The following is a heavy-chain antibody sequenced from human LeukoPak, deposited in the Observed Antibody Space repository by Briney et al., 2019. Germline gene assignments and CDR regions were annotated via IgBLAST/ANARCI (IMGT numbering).Heavy chain of an antibody. CDR2: VRGSGSIT. J-gene: IGHJ4*02. Sequence: GGSLRLSCAASGFTLSNYWMHWVRQAPGKGLVWVSRVRGSGSITAYADSVKGRFTISRDIAKNTVYLQMNSLRVDDTAVYYCGRTSGGVEYWGQGTMVTVSS. D-gene: IGHD2-8*02. V-gene: IGHV3-74*01. CDR3: GRTSGGVEY. CDR1: GFTLSNYW.